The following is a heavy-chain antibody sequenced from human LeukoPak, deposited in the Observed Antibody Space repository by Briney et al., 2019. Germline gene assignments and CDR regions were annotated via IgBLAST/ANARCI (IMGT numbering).Heavy chain of an antibody. J-gene: IGHJ4*02. V-gene: IGHV3-30*02. CDR2: IRHDGSIK. CDR3: AKDSLADIDY. Sequence: GGSLRLSCAASGFIFSTYGMYGVRQAPGKGLEWVAFIRHDGSIKNYADSVKGRSTISRDNSKNTLYLQMNSLRAEDTAVYYCAKDSLADIDYWGQGTLVTVSS. D-gene: IGHD3-16*01. CDR1: GFIFSTYG.